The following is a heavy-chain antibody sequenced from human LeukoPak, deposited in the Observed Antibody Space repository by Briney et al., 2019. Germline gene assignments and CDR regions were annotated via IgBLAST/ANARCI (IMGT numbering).Heavy chain of an antibody. D-gene: IGHD3-10*01. Sequence: SVKASCKASGGTFSSYAISWVRQAPGQGLEWMGGIIPIFGTANYAQKFQGRVTITADESTSTAYMELSSLRSEDTAVYYCAREAGSGSYAAFWGQGTLVTVSS. CDR3: AREAGSGSYAAF. V-gene: IGHV1-69*13. CDR2: IIPIFGTA. CDR1: GGTFSSYA. J-gene: IGHJ4*02.